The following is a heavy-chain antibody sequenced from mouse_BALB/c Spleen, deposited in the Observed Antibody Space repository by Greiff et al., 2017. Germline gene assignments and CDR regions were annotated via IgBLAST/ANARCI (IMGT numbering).Heavy chain of an antibody. CDR3: ARNGYERGGYYYAMDY. CDR2: IWSGGST. Sequence: VMLVESGPGLVQPSQSLSITCTVSGFSLTSYGVHWVRQSPGKGLEWLGVIWSGGSTDYNAAFISRLSISKDNSKSQVFFKMNSLQANDTAIYYWARNGYERGGYYYAMDYWGQGTSVTVSS. J-gene: IGHJ4*01. D-gene: IGHD2-14*01. V-gene: IGHV2-2*02. CDR1: GFSLTSYG.